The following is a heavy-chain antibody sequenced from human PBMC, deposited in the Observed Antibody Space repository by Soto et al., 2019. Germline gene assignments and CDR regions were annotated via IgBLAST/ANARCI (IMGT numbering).Heavy chain of an antibody. CDR1: GGSISSYY. D-gene: IGHD6-13*01. CDR3: ARESIAAAGAVDY. CDR2: IYYSGST. V-gene: IGHV4-59*01. J-gene: IGHJ4*02. Sequence: QVQLQESGPGLVKPSETLSLTCTVSGGSISSYYWSWIRQPPGKGLEWIGYIYYSGSTNYNPSLKSRVTISVHTSKNQFSLKLSSVTAADTAVYYCARESIAAAGAVDYWGQGTLVTVSS.